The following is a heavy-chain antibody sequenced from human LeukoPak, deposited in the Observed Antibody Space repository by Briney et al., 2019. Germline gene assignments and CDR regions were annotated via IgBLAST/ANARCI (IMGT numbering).Heavy chain of an antibody. D-gene: IGHD2-15*01. V-gene: IGHV3-23*01. J-gene: IGHJ6*02. CDR2: ISGSGGST. CDR3: AKFLVSPRYCSAGSCYYYGMDV. CDR1: GFTFSSYA. Sequence: PGASLRLSCAASGFTFSSYAMSWVRQAPGKGLEWVSAISGSGGSTYYADSVKGRFTISRDNSKNTLYLQMNSLRAEDTAVYYCAKFLVSPRYCSAGSCYYYGMDVWGQGTTVTVSS.